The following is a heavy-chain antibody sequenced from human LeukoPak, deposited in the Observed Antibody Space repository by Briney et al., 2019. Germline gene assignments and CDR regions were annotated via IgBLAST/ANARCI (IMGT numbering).Heavy chain of an antibody. D-gene: IGHD1-14*01. Sequence: GGSLRLSCAASGFTFSSYGMHWVRQAPGKGLEWVAVIWYDGSNKYYADSVKGRFTISRDNSKNTLYLQMNSLRAEDTAVYYCARDLTHVGFEPYYYYGMDVWGQGTTVTVSS. V-gene: IGHV3-33*01. J-gene: IGHJ6*02. CDR3: ARDLTHVGFEPYYYYGMDV. CDR2: IWYDGSNK. CDR1: GFTFSSYG.